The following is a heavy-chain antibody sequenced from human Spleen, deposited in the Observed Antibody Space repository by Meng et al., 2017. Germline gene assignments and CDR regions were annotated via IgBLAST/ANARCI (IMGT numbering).Heavy chain of an antibody. CDR2: INPKSGDT. V-gene: IGHV1-2*06. D-gene: IGHD6-13*01. J-gene: IGHJ4*02. CDR1: GYTFPDSW. CDR3: ARDEDISAAGKLFGDY. Sequence: GRLVQPGAEVKKPGASVTVSCKASGYTFPDSWLHWVRRAPGQGLEWMGRINPKSGDTHYAQRFQGRVTMTGDTSISTAYMELSGLRSDDTAMYYCARDEDISAAGKLFGDYWGQGTLVTVSS.